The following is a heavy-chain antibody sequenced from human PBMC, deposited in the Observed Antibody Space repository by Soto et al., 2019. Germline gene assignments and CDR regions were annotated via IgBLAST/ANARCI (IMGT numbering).Heavy chain of an antibody. Sequence: GGSLRLSCTASGFTFGDYAMSWFRQAPGKGLEWVGFIRSKAYGGTTEYAASVKGRFIISRDDSKSIAYLQMNSLKTEDTAVYYCTRDLSYYDFWSGYNLSMSTYYFDYWGQGTLVTVSS. CDR3: TRDLSYYDFWSGYNLSMSTYYFDY. V-gene: IGHV3-49*03. D-gene: IGHD3-3*01. CDR2: IRSKAYGGTT. CDR1: GFTFGDYA. J-gene: IGHJ4*02.